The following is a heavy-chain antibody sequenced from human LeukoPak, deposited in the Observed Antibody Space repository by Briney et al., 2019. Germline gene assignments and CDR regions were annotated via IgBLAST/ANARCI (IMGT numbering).Heavy chain of an antibody. V-gene: IGHV3-48*03. D-gene: IGHD6-13*01. CDR1: GFTFSNYE. CDR3: ARDGFGSSWYIDF. Sequence: PGGSLGLSCAASGFTFSNYEINWVRQAPGKGLEWVAHISGSGSTFYYAESVKGRFTISRDNAKNSLYLQMNSLTAEDTAIYYCARDGFGSSWYIDFWGQGTLVTVSS. J-gene: IGHJ4*02. CDR2: ISGSGSTF.